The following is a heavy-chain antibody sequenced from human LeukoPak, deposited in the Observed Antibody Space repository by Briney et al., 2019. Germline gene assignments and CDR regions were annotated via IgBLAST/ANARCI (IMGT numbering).Heavy chain of an antibody. CDR3: ARDLYYYDSSGSCAFDI. CDR1: GYTFTSYA. D-gene: IGHD3-22*01. V-gene: IGHV3-33*01. Sequence: SCKASGYTFTSYAMHWVRQAPGKGLEWVAVIWYDGSNKYYADSVKGRFTISRDNSKNTLYLQMNSLRAEDTAVYYCARDLYYYDSSGSCAFDIWGQGTMVTVSS. J-gene: IGHJ3*02. CDR2: IWYDGSNK.